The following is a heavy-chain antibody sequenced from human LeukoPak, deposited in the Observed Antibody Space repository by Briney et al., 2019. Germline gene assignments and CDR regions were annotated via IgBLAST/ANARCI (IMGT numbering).Heavy chain of an antibody. Sequence: SQTLSLTCTVSGGSISSGGYYWSWIRQHPGKGLEWIGYIYYSGSTYYNPSLKSRVTISVDTSKNQFSLKLSSVTAADTAVYYCARDCRDDLWSGYYIDPWGQGTLVTVSS. J-gene: IGHJ5*02. CDR2: IYYSGST. V-gene: IGHV4-31*03. CDR3: ARDCRDDLWSGYYIDP. CDR1: GGSISSGGYY. D-gene: IGHD3-3*01.